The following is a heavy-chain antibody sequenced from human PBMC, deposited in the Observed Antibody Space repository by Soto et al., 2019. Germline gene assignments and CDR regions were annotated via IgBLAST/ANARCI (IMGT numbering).Heavy chain of an antibody. CDR3: AREVSGYYGSGSYYNTRYNWFDP. CDR1: GYTFTSYG. V-gene: IGHV1-18*01. J-gene: IGHJ5*02. Sequence: ASVKVSCKASGYTFTSYGISWVRQAPGQGLEWMGWISAYNGNTNYAQKLQGRVTMTTDTSTSTAYMELRSLRSDDTAVYYCAREVSGYYGSGSYYNTRYNWFDPWGQGTLVTVSS. D-gene: IGHD3-10*01. CDR2: ISAYNGNT.